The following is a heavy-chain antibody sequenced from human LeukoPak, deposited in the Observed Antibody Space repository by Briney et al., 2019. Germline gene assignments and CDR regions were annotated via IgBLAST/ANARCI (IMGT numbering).Heavy chain of an antibody. V-gene: IGHV3-53*01. CDR2: IYSGGST. Sequence: GGSLRLSCAASGFTVSCNYMSWVRQAPGKGLEWVSVIYSGGSTFYADSVKGRFTFSRDNFKNTLYLQMNSLRAEDTALYYCAKFLLWGPSKWFDPWGQGTLVTVSS. CDR1: GFTVSCNY. CDR3: AKFLLWGPSKWFDP. D-gene: IGHD3-3*01. J-gene: IGHJ5*02.